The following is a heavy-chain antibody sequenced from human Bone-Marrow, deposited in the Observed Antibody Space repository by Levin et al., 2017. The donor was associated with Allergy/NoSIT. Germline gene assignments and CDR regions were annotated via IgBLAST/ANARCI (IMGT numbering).Heavy chain of an antibody. J-gene: IGHJ3*02. Sequence: GESLKISCAASGFRVSNYEMNWVRQAPGKGLEWVAYIGSSGTSTYYAESVRGRFTISRDTAKNLVHLQMNSLRAEDAAVYYCASETDMITVTKNTFDSWGQGTTVTVFS. CDR3: ASETDMITVTKNTFDS. D-gene: IGHD4-17*01. CDR2: IGSSGTST. CDR1: GFRVSNYE. V-gene: IGHV3-48*03.